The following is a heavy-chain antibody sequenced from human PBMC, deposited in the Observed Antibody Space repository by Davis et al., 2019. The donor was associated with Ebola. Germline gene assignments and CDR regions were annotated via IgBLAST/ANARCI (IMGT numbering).Heavy chain of an antibody. J-gene: IGHJ6*02. CDR3: ICGDQLTGGLYYYYGMDV. V-gene: IGHV1-18*01. CDR2: ISAYNGNT. CDR1: GYTFTSYG. D-gene: IGHD2-21*01. Sequence: ASVKVSCKASGYTFTSYGISWVRQAPGQGLEWMGWISAYNGNTNYAQKLQGRVTMTTDTSTSTAYMELRSLRSDDTAVYYCICGDQLTGGLYYYYGMDVWGQGTTVTVSS.